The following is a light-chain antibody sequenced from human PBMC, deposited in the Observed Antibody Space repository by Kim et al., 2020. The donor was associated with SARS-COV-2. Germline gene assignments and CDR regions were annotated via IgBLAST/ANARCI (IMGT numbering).Light chain of an antibody. CDR2: QDN. CDR3: QAWDSSTHNHV. Sequence: SYELTQPPSVSVSPGQTASITCSGYKLGDKYVSWYQQKPGQSPVVFIHQDNQRPSGIPERFSGSNSGNTATLTISGTQAMDEADYYCQAWDSSTHNHV. V-gene: IGLV3-1*01. J-gene: IGLJ1*01. CDR1: KLGDKY.